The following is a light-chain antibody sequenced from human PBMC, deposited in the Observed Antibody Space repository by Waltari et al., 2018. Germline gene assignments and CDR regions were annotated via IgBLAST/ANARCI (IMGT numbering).Light chain of an antibody. CDR3: QAWDISTVV. V-gene: IGLV3-1*01. J-gene: IGLJ2*01. CDR1: KLGDKY. CDR2: QDR. Sequence: SYELTQPPSVSVSPGQTASITCSGDKLGDKYACWYQQKPGQSPVLVIYQDRKRPSGIPERVSGSNSGNTATLTISGTQAMDEADYYCQAWDISTVVFGGGTKLTVL.